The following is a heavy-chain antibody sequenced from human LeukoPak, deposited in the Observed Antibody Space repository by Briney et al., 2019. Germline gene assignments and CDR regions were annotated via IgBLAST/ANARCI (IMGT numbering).Heavy chain of an antibody. Sequence: GASVKVSCKASGYTFTSYGISWVRQAPGQGLEWMGWISAYNGNTNYAQKFQGRVTMTTDTSTSTAYMELRSLRSDDTAVYYCARDVDITIFGVVIDTYWFDPWGQGTLVTVSS. D-gene: IGHD3-3*01. V-gene: IGHV1-18*01. CDR1: GYTFTSYG. CDR3: ARDVDITIFGVVIDTYWFDP. CDR2: ISAYNGNT. J-gene: IGHJ5*02.